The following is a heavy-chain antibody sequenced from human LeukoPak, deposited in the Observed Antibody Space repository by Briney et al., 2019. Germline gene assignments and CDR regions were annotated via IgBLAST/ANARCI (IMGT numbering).Heavy chain of an antibody. V-gene: IGHV4-39*07. J-gene: IGHJ5*02. CDR2: INHSGST. CDR1: GGSISSSAYY. CDR3: ARARSCSGGSCYRGGTFDP. Sequence: PSETLSLTCTVSGGSISSSAYYWGWIRQPPGKGLEWIGEINHSGSTNYNPSLKSRVTISVDTTKNQFSLKLSSVTAADTSAYYCARARSCSGGSCYRGGTFDPWGQGTLVTVSS. D-gene: IGHD2-15*01.